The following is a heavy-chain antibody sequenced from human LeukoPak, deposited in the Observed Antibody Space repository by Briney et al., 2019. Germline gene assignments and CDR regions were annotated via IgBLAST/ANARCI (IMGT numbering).Heavy chain of an antibody. CDR2: INPNSGGT. D-gene: IGHD1-1*01. CDR3: ARDPPYNWNDGADNFDY. J-gene: IGHJ4*02. V-gene: IGHV1-2*02. CDR1: GYTFTGYY. Sequence: ASVKVSCKASGYTFTGYYIHWVRQAPVQGLEWMGWINPNSGGTNYAQKFQGRVTMTGDTSISTAYMELSRLRSDDTAVYYCARDPPYNWNDGADNFDYWGQGTLVTVSS.